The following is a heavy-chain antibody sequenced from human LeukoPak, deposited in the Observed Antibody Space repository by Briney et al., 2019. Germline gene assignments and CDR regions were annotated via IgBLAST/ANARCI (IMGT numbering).Heavy chain of an antibody. D-gene: IGHD3-10*01. J-gene: IGHJ4*02. CDR3: AKPGYYYGSGRGYFDY. Sequence: PGGSLRLSCAASGFTFSSYAMSWVRQAPGKGLEWVSAISGSGGTTYYADSVKGRFTISRDNSKNTLYLQMNSLRAEDTAVYYCAKPGYYYGSGRGYFDYWGQGTLVTVSS. V-gene: IGHV3-23*01. CDR2: ISGSGGTT. CDR1: GFTFSSYA.